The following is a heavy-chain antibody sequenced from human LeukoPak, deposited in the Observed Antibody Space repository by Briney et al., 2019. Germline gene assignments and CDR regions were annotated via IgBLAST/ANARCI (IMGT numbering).Heavy chain of an antibody. CDR3: AKNVPHSAYYYGSGSYLDY. CDR1: GFTFSSYG. D-gene: IGHD3-10*01. J-gene: IGHJ4*02. Sequence: GGSLRLSCAASGFTFSSYGMHWVRQAPGKGLEWVAVISYDGSNKYYADSVKGRFTISRDNSKNTLYLQMNSLRAEDTAVYYCAKNVPHSAYYYGSGSYLDYWGQGTLVTVSS. CDR2: ISYDGSNK. V-gene: IGHV3-30*18.